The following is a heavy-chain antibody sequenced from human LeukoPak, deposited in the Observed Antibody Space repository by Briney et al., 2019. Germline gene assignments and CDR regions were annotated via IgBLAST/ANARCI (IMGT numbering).Heavy chain of an antibody. CDR2: INPNSGGT. J-gene: IGHJ4*02. CDR1: GYTFTGYY. V-gene: IGHV1-2*02. CDR3: ALEEDSYGTGYYFDY. Sequence: ASVKVSCKASGYTFTGYYMHWVRQAPGQGLEWMGWINPNSGGTNYAQKFQGRVTMTRDTSISTAYMELSRLRSDDTAVYYCALEEDSYGTGYYFDYWGQGTPVTVSS. D-gene: IGHD5-18*01.